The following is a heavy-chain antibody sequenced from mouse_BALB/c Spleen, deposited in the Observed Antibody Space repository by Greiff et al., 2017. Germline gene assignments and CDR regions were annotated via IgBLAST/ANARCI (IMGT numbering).Heavy chain of an antibody. CDR3: ASGSQLIFDY. Sequence: QVQLQQSGAELARPGASVKLSCKASGYTFTSYWMQWVKQRPGQGLEWIGAIYPGDGDTRYTQKFKGKATLTADKSSSTAYMQLSSLASEDSAVYYCASGSQLIFDYWGQGTTLTVSS. CDR1: GYTFTSYW. D-gene: IGHD4-1*02. V-gene: IGHV1-87*01. J-gene: IGHJ2*01. CDR2: IYPGDGDT.